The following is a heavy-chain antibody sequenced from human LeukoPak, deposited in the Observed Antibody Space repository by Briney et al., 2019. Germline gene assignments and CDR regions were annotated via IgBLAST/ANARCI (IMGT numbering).Heavy chain of an antibody. CDR2: IYYSGST. J-gene: IGHJ4*02. D-gene: IGHD2-2*01. CDR1: GGSISSYY. V-gene: IGHV4-59*01. Sequence: SETLSLTCTVSGGSISSYYWSSIRQPPGKGLEWIGYIYYSGSTNYNPSLKSRVTISVDTSKNQFSLKLSSVTAADTAVYYCASIYCSSTSCYWLHFDYWGQGTLVTVSS. CDR3: ASIYCSSTSCYWLHFDY.